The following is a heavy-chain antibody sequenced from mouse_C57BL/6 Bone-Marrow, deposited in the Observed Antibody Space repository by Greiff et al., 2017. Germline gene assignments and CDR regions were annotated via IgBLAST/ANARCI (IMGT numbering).Heavy chain of an antibody. J-gene: IGHJ4*01. Sequence: DVKLVESGGGLVKPGGSLKLSCAASGFTFSSYAMSWVRQTPEKRLGWVATISDGGSYTSYPDNVKGRFTIPRDNAKTNLYLQMSHLKSEDTAMYYCARGFTTVVATPYYYAGDDWGQGTSVTVSS. V-gene: IGHV5-4*03. CDR3: ARGFTTVVATPYYYAGDD. CDR2: ISDGGSYT. CDR1: GFTFSSYA. D-gene: IGHD1-1*01.